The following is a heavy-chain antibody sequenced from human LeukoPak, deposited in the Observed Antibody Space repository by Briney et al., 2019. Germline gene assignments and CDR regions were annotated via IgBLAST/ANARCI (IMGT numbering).Heavy chain of an antibody. D-gene: IGHD3-10*01. CDR1: GYAFTSYH. V-gene: IGHV1-46*01. J-gene: IGHJ4*02. CDR2: IIPSSGST. CDR3: AKRFHYGSGSYKQTYFFDY. Sequence: ASVKVSCKASGYAFTSYHIHWMRQAPGQGLGWMGIIIPSSGSTTYAQKFQGRVTMTRDTSTSKVYMELSSLRSEDTAVYYCAKRFHYGSGSYKQTYFFDYWGQGTLVTVSS.